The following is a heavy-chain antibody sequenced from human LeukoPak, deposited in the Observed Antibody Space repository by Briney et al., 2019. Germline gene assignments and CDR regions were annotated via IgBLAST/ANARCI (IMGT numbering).Heavy chain of an antibody. D-gene: IGHD5-24*01. Sequence: GGSLRLSCAPAGFTGSSNYMNWFRQAPGRGLEWGSVIYGGGNIYYADSVKGRFTISSDNSKNTLYLQMNSLRAEDTAVYYCARGAGYNYPYYFDYWGQGTLVTVSS. CDR2: IYGGGNI. CDR3: ARGAGYNYPYYFDY. J-gene: IGHJ4*02. CDR1: GFTGSSNY. V-gene: IGHV3-53*01.